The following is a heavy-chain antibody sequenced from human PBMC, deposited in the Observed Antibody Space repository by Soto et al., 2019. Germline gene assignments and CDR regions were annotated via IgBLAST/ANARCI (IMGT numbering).Heavy chain of an antibody. J-gene: IGHJ4*02. CDR1: GFSLTTSGVG. CDR3: AHRVLRTVFGLVTTTAIYFDF. D-gene: IGHD3-3*01. V-gene: IGHV2-5*02. Sequence: QITLKESGPTVVKPTETLTLTCTFSGFSLTTSGVGVGWVRQSPGKAPEWLALIYWDDDKHYSTSLKSRLTIPKDTTKNQVVLTMANVDPADTATYYCAHRVLRTVFGLVTTTAIYFDFWGQGTPVVVSS. CDR2: IYWDDDK.